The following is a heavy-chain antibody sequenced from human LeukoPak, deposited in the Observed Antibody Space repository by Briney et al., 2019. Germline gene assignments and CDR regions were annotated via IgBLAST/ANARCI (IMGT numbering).Heavy chain of an antibody. CDR1: GYTFTSYA. D-gene: IGHD6-13*01. V-gene: IGHV7-4-1*02. CDR3: ARDRYGVAAAGTRWFDP. CDR2: INTNTGNP. J-gene: IGHJ5*02. Sequence: ASVKVSCKASGYTFTSYAMNWVRQAPGQGLEWMGWINTNTGNPTYAQGFTGRFVFSLDTSVSTAYLQISSLKAEDTAVYYCARDRYGVAAAGTRWFDPWGQGTLVTVSS.